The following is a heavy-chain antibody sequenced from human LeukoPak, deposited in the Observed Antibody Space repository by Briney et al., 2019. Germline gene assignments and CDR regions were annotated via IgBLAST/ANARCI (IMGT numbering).Heavy chain of an antibody. CDR2: IYYSGST. Sequence: SETLSLTCTVSGGSISSYYWSWIRQPPGKGLEWIGYIYYSGSTNYNPSLKSRVTISVDTSKNQFSLKLSSVTAADTAVYYCASNTPYSSSNYWGQGTLVTVSS. D-gene: IGHD6-6*01. CDR3: ASNTPYSSSNY. V-gene: IGHV4-59*08. J-gene: IGHJ4*02. CDR1: GGSISSYY.